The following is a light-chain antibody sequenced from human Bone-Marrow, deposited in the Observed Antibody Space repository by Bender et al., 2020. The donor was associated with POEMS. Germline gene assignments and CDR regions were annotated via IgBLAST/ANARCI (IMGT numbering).Light chain of an antibody. CDR2: ADD. CDR1: SIGRNP. J-gene: IGLJ3*02. Sequence: QSVLTQPPSASGTPGQRVTISCSGGSIGRNPINWYQQLPGTAPRLVIYADDRRRSGVPNRFSASKSGSSASLAIGGVQSEDGGEYYCCGWGGRLDAWVWGGGSKLTVL. CDR3: CGWGGRLDAWV. V-gene: IGLV1-44*01.